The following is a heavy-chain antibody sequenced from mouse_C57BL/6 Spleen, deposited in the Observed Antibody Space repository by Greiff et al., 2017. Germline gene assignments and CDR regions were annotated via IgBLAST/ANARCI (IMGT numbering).Heavy chain of an antibody. J-gene: IGHJ2*01. D-gene: IGHD1-1*01. V-gene: IGHV14-2*01. CDR2: IDPKDGET. CDR1: GFNIKDYY. Sequence: VQLQQSGAELVKPGASVKLSCTASGFNIKDYYMHWVKQRTEQGLEWIGRIDPKDGETKYAPKFQGKATITADTSSNTAYLQLSSLTSEDTAVYYCATYYYGSSYPYYFDYWGQGTTLTVSS. CDR3: ATYYYGSSYPYYFDY.